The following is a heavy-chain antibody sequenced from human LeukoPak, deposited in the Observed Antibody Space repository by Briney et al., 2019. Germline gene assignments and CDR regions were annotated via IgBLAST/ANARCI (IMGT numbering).Heavy chain of an antibody. CDR1: GGSISNYY. J-gene: IGHJ4*02. Sequence: SETLSLTCTVSGGSISNYYWSWIRRPPGKGLEWIGYIYYSGSTNYNPSLKSRVTISVDTSKNQFSLKLSSVTAADTAVYYCARGANSFDYWGQGTLVTVSP. CDR2: IYYSGST. D-gene: IGHD4/OR15-4a*01. CDR3: ARGANSFDY. V-gene: IGHV4-59*01.